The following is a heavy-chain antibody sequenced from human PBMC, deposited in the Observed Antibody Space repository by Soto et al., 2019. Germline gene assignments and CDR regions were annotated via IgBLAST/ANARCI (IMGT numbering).Heavy chain of an antibody. V-gene: IGHV4-34*01. D-gene: IGHD6-6*01. CDR3: ARGGEYSSSSEGFYYYGMDV. CDR1: GGSISSADYY. CDR2: INHSGST. J-gene: IGHJ6*02. Sequence: KTSETLSLTCTVSGGSISSADYYWSWIRQPPGKGLEWIGEINHSGSTNYNPSLKSRVTISVDTSKNQFSLKLSSVTAADTAVYYCARGGEYSSSSEGFYYYGMDVWGQRTAVTVSS.